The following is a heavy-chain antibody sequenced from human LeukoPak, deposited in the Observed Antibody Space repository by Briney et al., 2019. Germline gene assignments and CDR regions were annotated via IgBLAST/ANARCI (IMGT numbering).Heavy chain of an antibody. D-gene: IGHD1-1*01. J-gene: IGHJ3*02. CDR2: ISSSGSTI. V-gene: IGHV3-48*03. CDR3: AVPTLTTGAFDI. CDR1: GFTFSSYE. Sequence: PGGSLRLSCAASGFTFSSYEMDWVRQAPGKGLEWVSYISSSGSTIYYADSVKGRFTISRDNAKNSLYLQMNSLRAEDTAVYYCAVPTLTTGAFDIWGQGTMVTVSP.